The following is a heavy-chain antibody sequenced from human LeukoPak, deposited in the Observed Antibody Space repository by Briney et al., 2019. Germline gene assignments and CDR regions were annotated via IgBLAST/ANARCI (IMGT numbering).Heavy chain of an antibody. J-gene: IGHJ4*02. V-gene: IGHV1-2*02. Sequence: GASVKVSCKASGYTFTGYYIHWLRQAPAQGLEWMGWIDPISGGTNYAQKIQDTITMTRDKSIAAAYMEVRRLNSDDTAVYYCARSGFTTGFYLDFWGQGTLVAVSS. D-gene: IGHD1-1*01. CDR1: GYTFTGYY. CDR2: IDPISGGT. CDR3: ARSGFTTGFYLDF.